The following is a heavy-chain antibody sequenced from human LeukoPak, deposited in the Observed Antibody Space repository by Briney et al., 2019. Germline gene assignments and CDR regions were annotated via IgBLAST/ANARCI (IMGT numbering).Heavy chain of an antibody. CDR2: IFHSGST. J-gene: IGHJ3*02. Sequence: SETLSLTCAVSGGSISISSSNWWSWVRQPPGKGLEWIGEIFHSGSTNYNPSLKSRVTISVDKSKNQFSLKLSSLTAADTAVYYCARERKQGDAFDIWGQGTVVTVSS. CDR3: ARERKQGDAFDI. V-gene: IGHV4-4*02. CDR1: GGSISISSSNW.